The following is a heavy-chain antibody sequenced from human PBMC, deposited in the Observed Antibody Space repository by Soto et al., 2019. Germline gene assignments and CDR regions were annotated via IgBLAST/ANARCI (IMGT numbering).Heavy chain of an antibody. CDR3: AARLGWVAGSGGY. CDR2: IKPDGTEK. D-gene: IGHD3-10*01. CDR1: GFPFGSYW. Sequence: EVQVVESGGGLVQPGGSLRLSCTASGFPFGSYWIHWVRQAPGKGLEWVANIKPDGTEKYYADSVRGRCTISRDNAKNHFSLQMNSLKVKDTAVYYWAARLGWVAGSGGYWGRGTLVTVSS. V-gene: IGHV3-7*01. J-gene: IGHJ4*02.